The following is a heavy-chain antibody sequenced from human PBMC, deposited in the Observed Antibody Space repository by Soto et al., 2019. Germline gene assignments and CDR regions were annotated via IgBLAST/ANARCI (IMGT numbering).Heavy chain of an antibody. CDR3: ARHLTYYYDRSGYRSWFDP. D-gene: IGHD3-22*01. V-gene: IGHV1-18*01. CDR2: ISAYNGNT. J-gene: IGHJ5*02. CDR1: GYTFTSYG. Sequence: QVQLVQSGAEVKKPGASVKVSCKASGYTFTSYGISWVRQAPGQGLEWMGWISAYNGNTNYAQKLQGRVTMTTDTHPSTTYMALRSLRSDDTAVYACARHLTYYYDRSGYRSWFDPWGQGTLVTVSS.